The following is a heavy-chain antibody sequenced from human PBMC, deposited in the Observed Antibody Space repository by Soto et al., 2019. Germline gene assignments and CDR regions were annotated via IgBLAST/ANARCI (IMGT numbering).Heavy chain of an antibody. CDR2: IYSGGST. CDR3: AGGVGDTGGVDY. V-gene: IGHV3-53*01. CDR1: GFTVSSNY. D-gene: IGHD1-26*01. Sequence: EVQLVESGGGLIQPGGSLRLSCAASGFTVSSNYMSWVRQAPGKGLEWVSVIYSGGSTYYADSVKGRFTISRDNSNNTLYFQKNSLKAEDTAVYYWAGGVGDTGGVDYWGQGTLVTVSS. J-gene: IGHJ4*02.